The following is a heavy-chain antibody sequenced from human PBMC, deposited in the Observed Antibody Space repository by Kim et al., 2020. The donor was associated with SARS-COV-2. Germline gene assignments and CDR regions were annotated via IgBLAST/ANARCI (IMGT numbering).Heavy chain of an antibody. V-gene: IGHV3-48*03. CDR1: GFTFSSYE. CDR3: ARGPNYSPFDY. Sequence: GGSLRLSCTASGFTFSSYEMNWVRLAPGKGLEWVAYIIGGGTTIYYADSVRGRFTISRDNDKNSLFLQMNSLRAEDTAVYYCARGPNYSPFDYWGQGTLVTVSS. D-gene: IGHD4-4*01. J-gene: IGHJ4*02. CDR2: IIGGGTTI.